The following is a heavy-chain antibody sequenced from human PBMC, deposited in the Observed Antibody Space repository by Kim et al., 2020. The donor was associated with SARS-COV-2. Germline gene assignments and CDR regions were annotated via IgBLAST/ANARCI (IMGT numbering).Heavy chain of an antibody. V-gene: IGHV3-33*06. Sequence: GGSLRLSCAASGFTFSNYGMHWVRQAPGKGLEWVAVIWYDGSNKYYADSVKGRFTISRDNSKNTLYLQMNSLRAEDTAVYYCAKDGRNYYDSSGYEGLYYFDYWGQGTLVTVSS. CDR3: AKDGRNYYDSSGYEGLYYFDY. CDR2: IWYDGSNK. J-gene: IGHJ4*02. D-gene: IGHD3-22*01. CDR1: GFTFSNYG.